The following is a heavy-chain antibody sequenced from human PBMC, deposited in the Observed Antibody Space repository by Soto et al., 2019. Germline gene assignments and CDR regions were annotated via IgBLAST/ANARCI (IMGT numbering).Heavy chain of an antibody. CDR1: GGTFSSYT. Sequence: QVQLVQSGAEVQKPGSSVKVSCKASGGTFSSYTISWVRHAPGQGLEWMGRIIPILGIANYAQKFQGRVTITADKSTSTAYMELSSLRSEDTAVYYCARDKAAATLDYWGQGTLVTVSS. D-gene: IGHD6-13*01. CDR3: ARDKAAATLDY. J-gene: IGHJ4*02. CDR2: IIPILGIA. V-gene: IGHV1-69*08.